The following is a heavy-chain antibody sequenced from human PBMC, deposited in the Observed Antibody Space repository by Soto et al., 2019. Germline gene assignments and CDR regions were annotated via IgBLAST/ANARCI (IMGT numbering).Heavy chain of an antibody. Sequence: QVQLVEFGGGVVQPGRSLRLSCAASGFTFSSYGMHWVRQAPGKGLEWVAVISYDGSNKYYAGSVKGRFTISRDNSKNTLYLQMNSLRAEDTAVYYCAKDGGMTTVTTPDYWGQGTLVTVSS. J-gene: IGHJ4*02. CDR1: GFTFSSYG. V-gene: IGHV3-30*18. D-gene: IGHD4-17*01. CDR2: ISYDGSNK. CDR3: AKDGGMTTVTTPDY.